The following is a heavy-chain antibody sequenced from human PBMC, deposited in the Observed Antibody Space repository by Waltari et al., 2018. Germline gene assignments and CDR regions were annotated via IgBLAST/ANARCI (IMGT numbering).Heavy chain of an antibody. CDR2: IYPSESTT. Sequence: EVQLLESGGGLVQPGGSLRLSCVASGFPFSLYTMCWVRQAPGKGPEWVSGIYPSESTTFYADSVKGRFTISRDNSRNTLSLEMKSLRAEDTAVYYCAKAHFYDTSGYIEDWGQGTQVTVSS. CDR3: AKAHFYDTSGYIED. D-gene: IGHD3-22*01. CDR1: GFPFSLYT. V-gene: IGHV3-23*05. J-gene: IGHJ4*02.